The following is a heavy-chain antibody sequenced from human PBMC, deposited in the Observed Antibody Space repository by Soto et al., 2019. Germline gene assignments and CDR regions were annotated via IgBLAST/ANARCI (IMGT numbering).Heavy chain of an antibody. CDR2: MSPSSGTT. J-gene: IGHJ4*02. CDR1: GYTFTSYD. Sequence: QVQLVQSGAEVKKPGASVKVSCKASGYTFTSYDISWVRQATGQGLVWMGWMSPSSGTTGFVQKFQGRVTVTRDTSISTAYMEVTSLTSEDTAVYYCARTIYGVATYYFDFWGQGTLVTVSS. V-gene: IGHV1-8*01. CDR3: ARTIYGVATYYFDF. D-gene: IGHD3-3*01.